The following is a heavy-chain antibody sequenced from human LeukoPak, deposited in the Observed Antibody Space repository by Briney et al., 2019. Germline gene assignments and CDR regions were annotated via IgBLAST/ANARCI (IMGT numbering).Heavy chain of an antibody. Sequence: ASVKVSCKASGYTFTSYDINWVRQATGQGLEWMGWMNPNSGNTGYAQKFQGRVTMTRNTSISTAYMELSSLRSEDTAVYYCARALPYTLTYYYYYYGMDVWGQGTTVTVSS. D-gene: IGHD4-11*01. J-gene: IGHJ6*02. CDR3: ARALPYTLTYYYYYYGMDV. CDR1: GYTFTSYD. CDR2: MNPNSGNT. V-gene: IGHV1-8*01.